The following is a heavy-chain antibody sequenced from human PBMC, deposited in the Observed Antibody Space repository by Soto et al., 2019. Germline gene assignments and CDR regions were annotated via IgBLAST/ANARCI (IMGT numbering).Heavy chain of an antibody. V-gene: IGHV4-4*02. J-gene: IGHJ6*02. D-gene: IGHD2-2*01. CDR3: VRSVPAATWAYNGMDV. Sequence: QVRLKESGPGLVKPSGTLSLTCTVSGGSVESSSCWSWVRQVPGEGLEWIGEIYHSGTFNYNPSLASRVSVSVDKPRNQVSLNLNSVTAADTAVYYCVRSVPAATWAYNGMDVWGQGTTVTVSS. CDR2: IYHSGTF. CDR1: GGSVESSSC.